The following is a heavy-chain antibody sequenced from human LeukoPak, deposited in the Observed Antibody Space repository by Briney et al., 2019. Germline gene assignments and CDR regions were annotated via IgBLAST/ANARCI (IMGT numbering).Heavy chain of an antibody. D-gene: IGHD4-23*01. Sequence: SETLSLTCTVSGGSISSSSYYWGWIRQPPGKGLEWIGSIYYSGSTYYSPSLKSRVTISVDTSKNQFSLKLSSVTAADTAVYYCARKNYGGNSEVRDWGQGTLVTVSS. J-gene: IGHJ4*02. CDR1: GGSISSSSYY. V-gene: IGHV4-39*01. CDR2: IYYSGST. CDR3: ARKNYGGNSEVRD.